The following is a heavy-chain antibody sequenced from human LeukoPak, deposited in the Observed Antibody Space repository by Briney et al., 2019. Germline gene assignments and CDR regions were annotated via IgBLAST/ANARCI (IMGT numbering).Heavy chain of an antibody. CDR2: ISASGVNT. CDR1: EVTLGRYA. D-gene: IGHD3-22*01. J-gene: IGHJ4*02. Sequence: GESLKISCVVSEVTLGRYAMSWVRQAPGKGLEWVSGISASGVNTHYAASVRGRFIISRDNSKNTLYLQMNSLRAGDTALYFCAKYDYPDSTGPFHWGQGTLVTVTS. V-gene: IGHV3-23*01. CDR3: AKYDYPDSTGPFH.